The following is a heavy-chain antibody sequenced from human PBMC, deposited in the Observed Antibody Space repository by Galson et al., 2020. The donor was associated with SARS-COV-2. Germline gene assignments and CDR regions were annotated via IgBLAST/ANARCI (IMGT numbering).Heavy chain of an antibody. CDR2: VSGADESS. CDR1: GFTFSNFA. V-gene: IGHV3-23*01. D-gene: IGHD4-17*01. Sequence: GGSLRLSCAASGFTFSNFAISWVRQAPGKGLEWVSTVSGADESSYYADSVKGRFTISRDNSKNTLYLQMNSLRAEDTAVYYCAKEIDVGDFEYWYFDVWGRGTLVTVSS. J-gene: IGHJ2*01. CDR3: AKEIDVGDFEYWYFDV.